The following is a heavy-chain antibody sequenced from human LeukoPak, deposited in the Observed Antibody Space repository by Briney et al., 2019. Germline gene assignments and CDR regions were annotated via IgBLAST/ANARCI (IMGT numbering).Heavy chain of an antibody. CDR2: IYIDGST. Sequence: PGGSLRLSCAASGFPVSSNYMSWVRQAPGKGLEWVSFIYIDGSTYCADSVKGRFTISRHNSKNTLFLQMNSLRTEDTAVYYCARENRVYTNGWFDAFDIWGQGTMVTVSS. V-gene: IGHV3-53*04. CDR1: GFPVSSNY. J-gene: IGHJ3*02. D-gene: IGHD6-19*01. CDR3: ARENRVYTNGWFDAFDI.